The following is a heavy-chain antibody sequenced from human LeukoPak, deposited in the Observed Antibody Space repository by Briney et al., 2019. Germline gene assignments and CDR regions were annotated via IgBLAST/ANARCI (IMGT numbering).Heavy chain of an antibody. CDR3: ARQGSSSWYFQDY. CDR1: GFTFSDYY. V-gene: IGHV3-11*03. Sequence: GGSLRLSCAASGFTFSDYYMSWIRRAPGKGLEWVSYVSGTSSFTSYADSVRGRFTISRDNAKNSLYLQMNSLRAEDTAVHYCARQGSSSWYFQDYWDQGTLVTVSS. CDR2: VSGTSSFT. D-gene: IGHD6-13*01. J-gene: IGHJ4*02.